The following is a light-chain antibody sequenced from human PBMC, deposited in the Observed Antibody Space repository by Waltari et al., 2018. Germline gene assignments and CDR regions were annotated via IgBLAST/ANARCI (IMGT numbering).Light chain of an antibody. CDR2: GAS. CDR1: QSISTN. CDR3: QHYDKWLRYS. Sequence: IVMTQSPATLSVSPGERATLSCRASQSISTNLAWFQEKPGQAPRLLISGASTRATGVPARFSGSGSGTYFTLVISSLRSEDFAVYYCQHYDKWLRYSFGQGTKVEIK. V-gene: IGKV3-15*01. J-gene: IGKJ2*01.